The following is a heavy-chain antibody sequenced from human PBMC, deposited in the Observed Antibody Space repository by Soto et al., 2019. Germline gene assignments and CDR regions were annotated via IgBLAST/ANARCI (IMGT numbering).Heavy chain of an antibody. V-gene: IGHV3-23*01. J-gene: IGHJ4*02. CDR1: GFTFSNYA. CDR3: AKNQPSWATRAAFDY. Sequence: GGSLRLSCAASGFTFSNYAMNWVRQAPGKGLEWVSGISGGSGDSTFCADSVKGRFTISRDNSKNTLHLQMNSLRTEDTAVYYCAKNQPSWATRAAFDYWGQGTLVTVSS. CDR2: ISGGSGDST. D-gene: IGHD2-2*01.